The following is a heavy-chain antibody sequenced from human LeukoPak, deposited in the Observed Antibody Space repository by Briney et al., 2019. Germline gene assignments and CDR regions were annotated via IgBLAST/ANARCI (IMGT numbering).Heavy chain of an antibody. CDR3: TSTYYYDSSGNRNDY. J-gene: IGHJ4*02. Sequence: GGSLRLSCAASGFTFSGSAMHWVRQASGKGLAWVGRIRSKANSYATAYAASVKGRFTISRDDSKNTAYLQMNSLKTEDTAVYYCTSTYYYDSSGNRNDYWGQGTLVTVSS. CDR1: GFTFSGSA. D-gene: IGHD3-22*01. CDR2: IRSKANSYAT. V-gene: IGHV3-73*01.